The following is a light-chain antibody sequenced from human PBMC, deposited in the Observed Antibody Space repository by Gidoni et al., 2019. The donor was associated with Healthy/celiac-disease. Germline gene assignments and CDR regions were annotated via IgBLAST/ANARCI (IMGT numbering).Light chain of an antibody. Sequence: EIVLTQSPGTLSLSPGDRATLSCRASQSVSSTYLVWYQQKPGQAPRLLIYGASSRATGIPDRFSGSVSGTDFTLTISRLEPEDFAVYYCQQYGSSLVTFGQGTKVEIK. CDR2: GAS. CDR3: QQYGSSLVT. J-gene: IGKJ1*01. CDR1: QSVSSTY. V-gene: IGKV3-20*01.